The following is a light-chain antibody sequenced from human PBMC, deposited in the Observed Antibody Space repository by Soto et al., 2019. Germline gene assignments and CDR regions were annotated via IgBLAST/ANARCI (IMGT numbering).Light chain of an antibody. Sequence: QSVLTQPASVSGSPGQSVTISCTGTSSDVGGYNYVSWYQQHPGEAPKLILYGVTNRPSGISHRFSGSKSGNTASLTVSGLQTEDEADYDCCSYAGGNTLIFGGGTKLTVL. CDR3: CSYAGGNTLI. V-gene: IGLV2-23*02. J-gene: IGLJ2*01. CDR2: GVT. CDR1: SSDVGGYNY.